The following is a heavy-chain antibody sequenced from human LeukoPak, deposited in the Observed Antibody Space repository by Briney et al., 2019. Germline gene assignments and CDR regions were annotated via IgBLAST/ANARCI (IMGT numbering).Heavy chain of an antibody. CDR2: INAGNGNT. Sequence: ASVKVSCKASGYTFTSYAMHWVRQAPGQRLEWMGWINAGNGNTKYSQKFQGRVTITRDTSASTAYMELSSLRSEDTAVYYCARFSPHYYGSGSSRGLDPWGQGTLVTVSS. V-gene: IGHV1-3*01. CDR3: ARFSPHYYGSGSSRGLDP. D-gene: IGHD3-10*01. CDR1: GYTFTSYA. J-gene: IGHJ5*02.